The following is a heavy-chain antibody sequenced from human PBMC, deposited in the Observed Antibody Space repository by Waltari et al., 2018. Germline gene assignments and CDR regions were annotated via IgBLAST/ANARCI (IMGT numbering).Heavy chain of an antibody. Sequence: EVQLVESGGGLVQTGGSLRLSGAASGFTFSGSWMSWVRPAPGKGLEWLANINHDGSGKFFLGSVKGRFTISRDNAKNSVYLQMNSLTGEDTAVYYCATSLDAAGNDWGQGTLVTVSS. CDR1: GFTFSGSW. V-gene: IGHV3-7*01. D-gene: IGHD5-18*01. J-gene: IGHJ4*02. CDR2: INHDGSGK. CDR3: ATSLDAAGND.